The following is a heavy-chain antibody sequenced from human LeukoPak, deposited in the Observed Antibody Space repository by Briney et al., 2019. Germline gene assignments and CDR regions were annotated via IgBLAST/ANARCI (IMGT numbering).Heavy chain of an antibody. V-gene: IGHV4-61*01. D-gene: IGHD3-22*01. J-gene: IGHJ4*02. Sequence: SETLSLTCTVSGGSVSSGNYYWSWIRQPPGKGLDWIGYIYYSGSTNYNPSLKSRVTIPVDTSKNQFSLRLSSVTAADTAVYYCARDPSGYFNYWGQGTLATVSS. CDR3: ARDPSGYFNY. CDR1: GGSVSSGNYY. CDR2: IYYSGST.